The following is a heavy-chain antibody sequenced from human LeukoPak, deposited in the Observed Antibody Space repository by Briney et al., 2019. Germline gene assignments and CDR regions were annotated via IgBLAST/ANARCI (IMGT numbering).Heavy chain of an antibody. CDR1: GGSISSYY. J-gene: IGHJ5*02. Sequence: KPSETLSLTCTVSGGSISSYYWSWIRQPAGMGLEWIGRIYTSGSTNYNPSLKSRVTISVDKSKNQFSLKLSSVTAADTAVYYCAREPQPYYDFWSGRNWFDPWGQGTLVTVSS. V-gene: IGHV4-4*07. D-gene: IGHD3-3*01. CDR3: AREPQPYYDFWSGRNWFDP. CDR2: IYTSGST.